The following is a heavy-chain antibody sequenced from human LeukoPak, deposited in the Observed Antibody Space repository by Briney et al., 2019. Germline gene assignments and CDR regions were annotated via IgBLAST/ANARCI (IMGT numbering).Heavy chain of an antibody. J-gene: IGHJ4*02. D-gene: IGHD3-22*01. CDR1: GFTFSSYA. CDR2: ISRDGENQ. Sequence: TGGSLRLSCAASGFTFSSYAMHWVRQAPGKGLEWVAVISRDGENQNYADSVKGRLTISRDNSKNTLFLQMNSLRADDTAVYYCARDPGYDSSGYWGYWGQGTLVTVSS. CDR3: ARDPGYDSSGYWGY. V-gene: IGHV3-30*04.